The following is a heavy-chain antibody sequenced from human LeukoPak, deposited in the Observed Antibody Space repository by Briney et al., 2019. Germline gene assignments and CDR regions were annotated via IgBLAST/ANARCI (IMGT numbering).Heavy chain of an antibody. Sequence: SVKVSCKASGGTFSSYAISWVRQAPGQGLEWMGGMIPIFGTANYAQKFQGRVTITADESTSTAYMELSSLRSEDTAVYYCARDLYYYDSSGPFDYWGQGTLVTVSS. D-gene: IGHD3-22*01. J-gene: IGHJ4*02. V-gene: IGHV1-69*01. CDR1: GGTFSSYA. CDR2: MIPIFGTA. CDR3: ARDLYYYDSSGPFDY.